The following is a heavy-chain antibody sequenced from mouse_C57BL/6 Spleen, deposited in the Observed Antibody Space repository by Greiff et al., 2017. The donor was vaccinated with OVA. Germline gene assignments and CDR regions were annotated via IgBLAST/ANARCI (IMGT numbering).Heavy chain of an antibody. Sequence: QVHVKQSGAELVRPGASVTLSCKASGYTFTDYEMHWVKQTPVHGLEWIGAIDPETGGTAYNQKFKGKAILTADKSSSTAYMELRSLTSEDSAVYYCTRGSSYAFAYWGQGTLVTVSA. CDR2: IDPETGGT. CDR1: GYTFTDYE. J-gene: IGHJ3*01. V-gene: IGHV1-15*01. D-gene: IGHD1-1*01. CDR3: TRGSSYAFAY.